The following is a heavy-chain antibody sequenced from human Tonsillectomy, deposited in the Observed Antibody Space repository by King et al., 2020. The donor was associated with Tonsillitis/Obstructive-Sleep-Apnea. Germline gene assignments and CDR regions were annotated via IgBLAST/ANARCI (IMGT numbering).Heavy chain of an antibody. CDR2: IWYDGSNK. Sequence: VQLVESGGGVVQPGRSLRLSCAASGFTFSSYGMHWVRQAPGKGLEWVAVIWYDGSNKYYADSVMGRFTISRDNSKNTVYLQMNSLRAEDTAVYYCARDHLAMSEYYPIWFDPRGQGTLVTVSS. CDR3: ARDHLAMSEYYPIWFDP. CDR1: GFTFSSYG. D-gene: IGHD5-18*01. V-gene: IGHV3-33*01. J-gene: IGHJ5*02.